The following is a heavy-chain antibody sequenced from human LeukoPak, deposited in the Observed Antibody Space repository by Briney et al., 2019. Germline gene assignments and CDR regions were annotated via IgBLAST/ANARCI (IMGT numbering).Heavy chain of an antibody. D-gene: IGHD3-10*01. Sequence: GGSLRLSCAASGLTFSSYAMSWVRQAPGKGLEWVSAISGSGGSTYYADSVKGRFTISRDDSKNTLYLQMNSLRAEDTAVYYCAKDHRGWFRKYSWFDPWGQGTLVTVSS. CDR2: ISGSGGST. V-gene: IGHV3-23*01. CDR1: GLTFSSYA. J-gene: IGHJ5*02. CDR3: AKDHRGWFRKYSWFDP.